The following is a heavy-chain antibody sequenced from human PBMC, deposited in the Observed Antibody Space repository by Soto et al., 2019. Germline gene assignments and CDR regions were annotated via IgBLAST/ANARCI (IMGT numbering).Heavy chain of an antibody. D-gene: IGHD3-16*01. J-gene: IGHJ4*02. CDR2: MSYDGSNK. CDR3: ARDGGAY. V-gene: IGHV3-30-3*01. CDR1: GFTFSSYA. Sequence: QVQLVESGGGVVQPGRSLRLSRAASGFTFSSYAMHWVRRAPGKGLEWMAVMSYDGSNKYYADSVKGRFTISRDNSKNTLYLQMNNLRPEDTALYYCARDGGAYWGQGTLVIVSS.